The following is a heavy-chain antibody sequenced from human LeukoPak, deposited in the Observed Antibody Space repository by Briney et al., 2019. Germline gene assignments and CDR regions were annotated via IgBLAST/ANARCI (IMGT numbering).Heavy chain of an antibody. CDR1: GFPFSVSW. V-gene: IGHV3-74*01. CDR2: ITTDATT. J-gene: IGHJ4*02. D-gene: IGHD1/OR15-1a*01. CDR3: SKDWFATTDY. Sequence: PGGSLRLSCAASGFPFSVSWMHWFRQVPGKGLMWVSRITTDATTTYADSVRGRFSISRDNAKNTAYLQMNSLIVEDTAVYYCSKDWFATTDYWGQGILVSVSS.